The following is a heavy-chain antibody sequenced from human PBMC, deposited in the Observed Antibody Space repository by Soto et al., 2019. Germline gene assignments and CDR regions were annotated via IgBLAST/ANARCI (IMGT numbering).Heavy chain of an antibody. D-gene: IGHD3-10*01. CDR2: VIPLFGTA. Sequence: QVQLVQSGADVKKPGSSVKVSCQASGVTFSSETLGWVRQAPGQWLEWVGGVIPLFGTASYAQKFQGRVTITADESTSTVYMELSSLRSDDTAVYFCATELGENPASPFDAWGHGTLVTVSS. CDR3: ATELGENPASPFDA. V-gene: IGHV1-69*01. CDR1: GVTFSSET. J-gene: IGHJ4*01.